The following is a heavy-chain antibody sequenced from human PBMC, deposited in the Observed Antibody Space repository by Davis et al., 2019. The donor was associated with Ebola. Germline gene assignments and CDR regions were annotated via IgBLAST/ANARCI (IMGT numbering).Heavy chain of an antibody. D-gene: IGHD1-26*01. V-gene: IGHV4-39*07. Sequence: SETLSLTCTVSGDSIGSSSYYWGWIRQPPGKGLEWIGEINHSGSTNYNPSLKSRVTISVDTSKNQFSLKLSSVTAADTAVYYCARGIVGATNWGQGTLVTVSS. CDR1: GDSIGSSSYY. J-gene: IGHJ4*02. CDR3: ARGIVGATN. CDR2: INHSGST.